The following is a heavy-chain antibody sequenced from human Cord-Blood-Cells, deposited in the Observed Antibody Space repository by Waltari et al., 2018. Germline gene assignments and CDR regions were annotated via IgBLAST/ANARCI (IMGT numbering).Heavy chain of an antibody. V-gene: IGHV4-34*01. CDR3: ARPKTGRYCDL. D-gene: IGHD1-1*01. J-gene: IGHJ2*01. Sequence: QVQLQQWGAGLLKPSETLSLTCAVYGGSFSGYYWSWIRQPPGKGLEWIGEINNSGSTNYNTSLKSRVTISVATSKNQFSLKLSSVSAADTAVYYCARPKTGRYCDLWGRGTLVTVSS. CDR1: GGSFSGYY. CDR2: INNSGST.